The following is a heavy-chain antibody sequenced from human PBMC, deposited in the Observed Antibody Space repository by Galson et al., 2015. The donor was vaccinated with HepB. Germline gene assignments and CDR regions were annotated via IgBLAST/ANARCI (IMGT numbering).Heavy chain of an antibody. Sequence: SVKVSCKASGGTFSNYAISWVRQAPGQGLEWMGGIIPIFGEPHYAPKFQGRITITADESTSTAYMELSSLRSEDTAVYFCARWIYDSSGYYPSEGMDVWGQGTTVTVTS. CDR1: GGTFSNYA. D-gene: IGHD3-22*01. V-gene: IGHV1-69*13. CDR2: IIPIFGEP. CDR3: ARWIYDSSGYYPSEGMDV. J-gene: IGHJ6*02.